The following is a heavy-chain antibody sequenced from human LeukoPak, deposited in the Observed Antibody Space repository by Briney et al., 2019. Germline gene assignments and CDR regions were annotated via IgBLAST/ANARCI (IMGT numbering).Heavy chain of an antibody. Sequence: ASVKVSCKVSGYTLTELSMHWVRQAPGKGLEWMGGFDPEDGETIYAQKFQGRVTMTEDTSTDTAYTELSSLRSEDTAVYYCATDSSMDYCSSTSCSRGGAFDIWGQGTMVTVSS. CDR2: FDPEDGET. D-gene: IGHD2-2*01. J-gene: IGHJ3*02. CDR1: GYTLTELS. CDR3: ATDSSMDYCSSTSCSRGGAFDI. V-gene: IGHV1-24*01.